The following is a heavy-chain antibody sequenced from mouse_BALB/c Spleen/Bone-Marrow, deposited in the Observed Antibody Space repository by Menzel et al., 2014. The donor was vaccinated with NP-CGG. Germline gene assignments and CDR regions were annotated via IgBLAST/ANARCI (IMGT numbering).Heavy chain of an antibody. V-gene: IGHV14-3*02. D-gene: IGHD2-3*01. CDR2: IDPANGKT. Sequence: EVQLQQSGAEPVKPGASVKLSCTASGFNIKDTYMHWVKQRPEQGLEWIERIDPANGKTKYDPKFRGKATITADTSSNTAYLQLSSLTSEDTAVYYCARGHGYYVGYYFDNWGQGTTLTVSS. J-gene: IGHJ2*01. CDR1: GFNIKDTY. CDR3: ARGHGYYVGYYFDN.